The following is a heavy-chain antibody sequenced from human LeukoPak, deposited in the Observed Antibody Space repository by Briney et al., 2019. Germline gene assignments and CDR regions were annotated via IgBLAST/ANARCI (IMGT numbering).Heavy chain of an antibody. Sequence: GGSLRLSCAASGFTFSSYWMSWVRQAPGKGLEWVSAISGSGGSTYYADSVKGRFTISRDNSKNTLYLQMNSLRAEDTAVYYCAKAFCGGDCYSWDNWFDPWGQGTLVTVSS. V-gene: IGHV3-23*01. CDR3: AKAFCGGDCYSWDNWFDP. D-gene: IGHD2-21*02. CDR1: GFTFSSYW. CDR2: ISGSGGST. J-gene: IGHJ5*02.